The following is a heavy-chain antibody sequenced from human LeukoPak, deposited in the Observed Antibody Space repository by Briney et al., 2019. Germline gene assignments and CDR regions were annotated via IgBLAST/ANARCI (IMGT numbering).Heavy chain of an antibody. V-gene: IGHV3-30*04. CDR3: VRDLHWGGFDV. CDR1: GFTFNSYA. Sequence: PGGSLGLSCAASGFTFNSYAMHWVRQAPGKGLEWVAVISYDGSHKYYADSVMGRFSISRDNPKSTVSLQMSSLRAEDTALYYCVRDLHWGGFDVWGQGTMVTVSS. CDR2: ISYDGSHK. D-gene: IGHD7-27*01. J-gene: IGHJ3*01.